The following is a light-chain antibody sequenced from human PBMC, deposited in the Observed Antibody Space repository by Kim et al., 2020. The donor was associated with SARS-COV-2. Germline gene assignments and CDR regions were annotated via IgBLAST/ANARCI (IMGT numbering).Light chain of an antibody. CDR2: WAS. Sequence: ATINCKSSQSVLYSANNKNFLAWYQQKPGQPPKLLIYWASTRESGVPDRFSGSGSGTDFTLTISSLQAEDVAVYYCQQSHTTPPTFGQGTKVDIK. CDR1: QSVLYSANNKNF. J-gene: IGKJ1*01. CDR3: QQSHTTPPT. V-gene: IGKV4-1*01.